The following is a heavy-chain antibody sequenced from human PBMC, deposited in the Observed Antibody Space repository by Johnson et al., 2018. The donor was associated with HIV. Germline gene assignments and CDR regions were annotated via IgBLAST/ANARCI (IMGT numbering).Heavy chain of an antibody. D-gene: IGHD2-15*01. J-gene: IGHJ3*02. CDR1: GFTVSSNY. Sequence: VQLVESGGGLVQPGGSLRLSCAASGFTVSSNYMSWVRQAPGKGLEWVSVIYSGGSTDYADSVKGRFTLSRDNAKNSLYLQMNSLRAEDTALYYCARVLGFTIDAFDMWGRGTMVTVSS. CDR2: IYSGGST. CDR3: ARVLGFTIDAFDM. V-gene: IGHV3-66*01.